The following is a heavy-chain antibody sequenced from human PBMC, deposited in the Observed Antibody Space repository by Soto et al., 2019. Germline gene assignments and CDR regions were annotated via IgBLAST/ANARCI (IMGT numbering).Heavy chain of an antibody. CDR2: INPDSGAT. CDR3: ARGDYGTGGYPFPYFDY. V-gene: IGHV1-2*02. J-gene: IGHJ4*02. Sequence: HEHLVQSGAEVKRPGASLKVSCKASGYSFTGYYIHWVRQAHGQGLEWMGWINPDSGATNYAQNFQGRVTLTSDTSISTASVDLTSLTSDGTAVYYCARGDYGTGGYPFPYFDYWGQGSLVIVSS. CDR1: GYSFTGYY. D-gene: IGHD2-8*02.